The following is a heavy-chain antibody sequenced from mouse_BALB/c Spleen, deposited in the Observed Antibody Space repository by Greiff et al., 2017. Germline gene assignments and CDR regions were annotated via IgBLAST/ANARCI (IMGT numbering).Heavy chain of an antibody. V-gene: IGHV1-54*03. CDR1: GYAFTNYL. Sequence: VQLQQSGAELVRPGTSVKVSCKASGYAFTNYLIAWVKQRPGQGLEWIGVINPVSGGTNYNEKFKGKATLTADKSSSTAYMQLSSLTSDDSAVYFCARDYRYEAWFAYWGQGTLVTVSA. D-gene: IGHD2-14*01. CDR3: ARDYRYEAWFAY. J-gene: IGHJ3*01. CDR2: INPVSGGT.